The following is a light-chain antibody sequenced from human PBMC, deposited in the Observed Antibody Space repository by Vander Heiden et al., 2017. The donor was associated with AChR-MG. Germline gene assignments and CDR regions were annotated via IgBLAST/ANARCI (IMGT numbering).Light chain of an antibody. V-gene: IGKV3-11*01. Sequence: EIVLTQSPATLSLSPGERGTLSCRASQSVSSYLAWYQQKPGQAPRLLIYDASNRATGIPARFSGSGSGTDFTLTISSLEPEDFAVYYCQQRSNFGQGTRLEIK. CDR3: QQRSN. CDR1: QSVSSY. CDR2: DAS. J-gene: IGKJ5*01.